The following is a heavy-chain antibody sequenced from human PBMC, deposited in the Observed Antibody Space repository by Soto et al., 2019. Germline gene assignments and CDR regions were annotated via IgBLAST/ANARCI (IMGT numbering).Heavy chain of an antibody. V-gene: IGHV3-15*01. CDR1: GFTFSNAW. Sequence: EVQLVESGGGLVKPGGSLRLSCAASGFTFSNAWMSWVRQAPGKGLEWVGRIKSKTDGGTTDYAAPVKGRFTISRDDSKNTLYLQMNSLKTEDTAVYYCTTAETHYYYYYMDVWGKGTTVTVSS. CDR2: IKSKTDGGTT. CDR3: TTAETHYYYYYMDV. J-gene: IGHJ6*03.